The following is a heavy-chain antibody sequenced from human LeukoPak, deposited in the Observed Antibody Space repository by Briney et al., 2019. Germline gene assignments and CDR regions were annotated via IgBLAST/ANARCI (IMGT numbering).Heavy chain of an antibody. CDR2: INHSGST. CDR3: AIEREYSGYAWFDP. D-gene: IGHD5-12*01. CDR1: GGSFSGYY. Sequence: SETLSLTCAVYGGSFSGYYWSWIRQPPGKGLEWIGEINHSGSTNYNPSLKSRVTISVDTSKNQFSLKLSSVTAADTAVYYCAIEREYSGYAWFDPWGQGTLVTVSS. V-gene: IGHV4-34*01. J-gene: IGHJ5*02.